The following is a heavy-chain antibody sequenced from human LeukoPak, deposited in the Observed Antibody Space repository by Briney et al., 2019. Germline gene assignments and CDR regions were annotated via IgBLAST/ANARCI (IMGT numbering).Heavy chain of an antibody. CDR2: IYHSGST. CDR3: ARSLYYYDTSAPRAFDI. D-gene: IGHD3-22*01. J-gene: IGHJ3*02. Sequence: SETLSLTCAVSGGSISSGGYSWGWIRQPPGKGLEWIGFIYHSGSTYYNPSLKSRLTISVDRSKNQFSLKLSSVTAADTAVYYCARSLYYYDTSAPRAFDIWGQGTMVTVSS. CDR1: GGSISSGGYS. V-gene: IGHV4-30-2*01.